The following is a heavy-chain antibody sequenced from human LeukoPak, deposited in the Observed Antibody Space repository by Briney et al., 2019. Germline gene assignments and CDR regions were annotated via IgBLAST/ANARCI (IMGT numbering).Heavy chain of an antibody. CDR1: GFSFSTYA. D-gene: IGHD2-21*02. Sequence: GGSLRLSCAASGFSFSTYAMSWVRQAPGKGLEWVSGISGRGDTTDYADSVKGRFTISRDNSKNTLYLQMNSLRAEDTAVYYCAKAEIAYCGGDCLNWFDPWGQGTLVTVSS. CDR3: AKAEIAYCGGDCLNWFDP. J-gene: IGHJ5*02. CDR2: ISGRGDTT. V-gene: IGHV3-23*01.